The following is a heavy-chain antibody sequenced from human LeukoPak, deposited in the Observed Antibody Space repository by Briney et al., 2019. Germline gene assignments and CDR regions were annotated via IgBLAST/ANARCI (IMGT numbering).Heavy chain of an antibody. CDR1: GGSISSGDYY. CDR3: ARDNTGWFDP. CDR2: IYYSGST. Sequence: SETLSLTCTVSGGSISSGDYYWSWIRQPPGKGLEWIGFIYYSGSTYYNPSLKSRVTISVDTSKNQFSLKLSSVTAADTAVYYCARDNTGWFDPWGQGTLVTVSS. J-gene: IGHJ5*02. V-gene: IGHV4-30-4*01. D-gene: IGHD5-18*01.